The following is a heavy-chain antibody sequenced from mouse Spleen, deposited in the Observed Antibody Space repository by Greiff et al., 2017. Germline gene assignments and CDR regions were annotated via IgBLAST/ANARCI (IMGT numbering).Heavy chain of an antibody. Sequence: VQLQQPGAELVRPGASVKLSCKASGYTFTSYWINWVKQRPGQGLEWIGNIYPSDSYTNYNQKFKDKATLTVDKSSSTAYMQLSSPTSEDSAVYYCTRVDDYERRYYFDYWGQGTTLTVSS. D-gene: IGHD2-4*01. CDR2: IYPSDSYT. CDR3: TRVDDYERRYYFDY. V-gene: IGHV1-69*02. J-gene: IGHJ2*01. CDR1: GYTFTSYW.